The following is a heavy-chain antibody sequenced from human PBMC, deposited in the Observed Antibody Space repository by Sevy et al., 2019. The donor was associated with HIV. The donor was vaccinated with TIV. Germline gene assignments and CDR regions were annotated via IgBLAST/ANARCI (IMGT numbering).Heavy chain of an antibody. V-gene: IGHV1-69*13. J-gene: IGHJ6*03. CDR3: ARGALRYFDWLSARYYHYMDV. D-gene: IGHD3-9*01. Sequence: ASVKVSCKASGGTFSSYAISWVRQAPGQGLEWMGRIIPIFGTANYAQKFQGRVTITADESTSTAYMELSSLRSEDTARYYRARGALRYFDWLSARYYHYMDVWGKGTTVTVSS. CDR2: IIPIFGTA. CDR1: GGTFSSYA.